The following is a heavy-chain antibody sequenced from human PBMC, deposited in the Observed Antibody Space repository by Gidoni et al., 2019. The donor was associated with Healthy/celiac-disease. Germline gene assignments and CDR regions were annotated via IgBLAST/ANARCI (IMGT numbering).Heavy chain of an antibody. CDR2: IYYSGST. CDR3: AREKKDYYDSSGYYLTGEFDY. V-gene: IGHV4-31*03. D-gene: IGHD3-22*01. CDR1: GGSISSGGYY. J-gene: IGHJ4*02. Sequence: TCTVSGGSISSGGYYLSWIRQHPGKGLEWIGYIYYSGSTYYNPSLKSRVTISVDTSHNQFSLKLSSMTAADTAVYYCAREKKDYYDSSGYYLTGEFDYWGQGPLVTVSS.